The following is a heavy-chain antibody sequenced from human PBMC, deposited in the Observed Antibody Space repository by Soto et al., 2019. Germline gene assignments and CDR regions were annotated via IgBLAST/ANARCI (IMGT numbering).Heavy chain of an antibody. V-gene: IGHV1-18*04. J-gene: IGHJ4*02. D-gene: IGHD6-13*01. CDR1: GYTFTSYC. CDR3: ATTYSSSGPTALVY. CDR2: ISAYNGNT. Sequence: ASVNVSFKASGYTFTSYCISWVRQAPGQWLEWTGWISAYNGNTNYAQKLQGRVTMTTDTSTSTAYMELRSLRSDDTAVYYCATTYSSSGPTALVYWGQGTLVTVSS.